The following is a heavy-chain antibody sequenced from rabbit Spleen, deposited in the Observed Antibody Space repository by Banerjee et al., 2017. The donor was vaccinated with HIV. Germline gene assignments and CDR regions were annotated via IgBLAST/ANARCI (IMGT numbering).Heavy chain of an antibody. D-gene: IGHD4-1*01. CDR1: GFSFTYGYV. CDR3: ARDHFTPKSGHYFDL. J-gene: IGHJ4*01. CDR2: INSSSGST. Sequence: QEQLVESGGGLVQPEGSLTLTCKASGFSFTYGYVMCWVRQAPGKGLEWIGCINSSSGSTVYATWAKGRFTISKTSSTTVTLQMTSLTAADTATYFCARDHFTPKSGHYFDLWGQGTLVTVS. V-gene: IGHV1S45*01.